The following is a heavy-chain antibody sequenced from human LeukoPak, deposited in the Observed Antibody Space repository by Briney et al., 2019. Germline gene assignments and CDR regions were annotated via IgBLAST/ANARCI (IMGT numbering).Heavy chain of an antibody. J-gene: IGHJ6*04. Sequence: GGSLRLSCAASGFTFSDYYMSWIRQAPGKGLEWVSYISSSSSYTNYADSVKGRFTISGDNAKNSLYLQMNSLRAEDTAVYYCARDKDIVVVPAAYGMDVWGKGTTVTVSS. CDR2: ISSSSSYT. V-gene: IGHV3-11*06. D-gene: IGHD2-2*01. CDR1: GFTFSDYY. CDR3: ARDKDIVVVPAAYGMDV.